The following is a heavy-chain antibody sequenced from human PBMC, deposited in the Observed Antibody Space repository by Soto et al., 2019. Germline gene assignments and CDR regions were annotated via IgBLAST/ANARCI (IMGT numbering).Heavy chain of an antibody. V-gene: IGHV4-30-4*01. CDR1: GGSISSGDYY. J-gene: IGHJ4*02. CDR2: IYYSGST. D-gene: IGHD5-12*01. CDR3: ARDYSGYGLDY. Sequence: PSETLSLTCTVSGGSISSGDYYWSWIRQPPGKGLEGIGYIYYSGSTYYNPSLKSRVTISVDTSKNQFPLKLSSVTAADTAVYYCARDYSGYGLDYWGQGTLVTVSS.